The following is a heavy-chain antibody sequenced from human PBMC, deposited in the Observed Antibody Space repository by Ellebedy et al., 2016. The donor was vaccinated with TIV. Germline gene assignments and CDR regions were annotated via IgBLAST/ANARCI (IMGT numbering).Heavy chain of an antibody. CDR2: INHSGST. CDR3: ARGQY. V-gene: IGHV4-34*01. J-gene: IGHJ4*02. CDR1: GGSFSGYY. Sequence: MPSETLSLTCAVYGGSFSGYYWSWIRQPPGKGLEWIGEINHSGSTNYNPSLKSRVTISVDTSKNQFSLKLSSVTAADTAVYYCARGQYWGQGTLVTVSS.